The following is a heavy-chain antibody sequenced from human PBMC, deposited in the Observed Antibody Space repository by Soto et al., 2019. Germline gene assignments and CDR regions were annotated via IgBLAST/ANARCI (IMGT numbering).Heavy chain of an antibody. CDR2: IKSKTDGGTT. V-gene: IGHV3-15*01. CDR3: TTGSTYDYVWGSYRYTEALDV. Sequence: PGGSLRLSCAASGSTFSNAWMSWVRQAPGKGLEWVGRIKSKTDGGTTDYAAPVKGRFTISRDDSKNTLYLQMNSLKTEDTAVYYCTTGSTYDYVWGSYRYTEALDVWGQGTTVTVYS. J-gene: IGHJ6*02. D-gene: IGHD3-16*02. CDR1: GSTFSNAW.